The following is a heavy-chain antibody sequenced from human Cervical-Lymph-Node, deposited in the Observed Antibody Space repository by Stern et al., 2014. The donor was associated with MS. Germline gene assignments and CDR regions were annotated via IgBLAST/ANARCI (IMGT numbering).Heavy chain of an antibody. J-gene: IGHJ4*02. CDR1: GFTFSSYW. CDR2: IKQDGSEK. D-gene: IGHD3-10*01. CDR3: ARGVYGSAKSLSH. Sequence: EDQLVESGGGLVQPGGSLRLSCAVSGFTFSSYWMSWARQAPGKGLEWVANIKQDGSEKDYVDSVKGRFTNSRDNAENSLYLQMNSLRAEDTAVYYCARGVYGSAKSLSHWGQGTLVTVSS. V-gene: IGHV3-7*01.